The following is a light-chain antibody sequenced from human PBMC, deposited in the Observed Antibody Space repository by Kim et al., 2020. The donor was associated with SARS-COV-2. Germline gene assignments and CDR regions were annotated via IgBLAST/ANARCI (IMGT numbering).Light chain of an antibody. CDR1: SLRNYF. V-gene: IGLV3-19*01. J-gene: IGLJ2*01. CDR3: YSRDTSGSHVI. Sequence: SSELTQDPVVSVALGQTVRITCHGDSLRNYFADWCQQRPGQAPVVVIYDKDTRPSGIPDRFSGSGSDNTASLTITGAQAEDEADYFCYSRDTSGSHVIFGGGTTVTVL. CDR2: DKD.